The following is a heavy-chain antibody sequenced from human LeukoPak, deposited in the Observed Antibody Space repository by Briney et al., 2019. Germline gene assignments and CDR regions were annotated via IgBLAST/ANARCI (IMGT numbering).Heavy chain of an antibody. Sequence: ASVKVSCKASGYTFTSYGISWVRQAPGQGLEWMGWMNPNSGNTGYAQKFQGRVTMTRNTSISTAYMELSSLRSEDTAVYYCARGRGYSSSWYLGAYTFYYYYYMDVWGQGTLVTVSS. CDR2: MNPNSGNT. D-gene: IGHD6-13*01. CDR3: ARGRGYSSSWYLGAYTFYYYYYMDV. V-gene: IGHV1-8*02. CDR1: GYTFTSYG. J-gene: IGHJ6*03.